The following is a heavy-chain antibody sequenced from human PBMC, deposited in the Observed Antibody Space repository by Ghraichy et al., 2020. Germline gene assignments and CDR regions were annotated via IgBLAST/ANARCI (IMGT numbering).Heavy chain of an antibody. CDR1: GFTFSSYS. J-gene: IGHJ6*02. CDR3: ARDRYCSSTSCSYGMDV. V-gene: IGHV3-48*02. CDR2: ISSSSSTI. D-gene: IGHD2-2*01. Sequence: GGSLRLSCAASGFTFSSYSMYWVRQAPGKGLEWVSYISSSSSTIYYADSVKGRFTISRDNAKNSLYLQMNSLRDEDTAVYYCARDRYCSSTSCSYGMDVWGQGTTVTVSS.